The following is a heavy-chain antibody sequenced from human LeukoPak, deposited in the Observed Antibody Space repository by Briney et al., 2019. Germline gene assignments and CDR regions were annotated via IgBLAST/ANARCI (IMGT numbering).Heavy chain of an antibody. CDR3: ATGSSLYYFDY. J-gene: IGHJ4*02. Sequence: ASVKVSCKASGYTFTGYYMHWVRQAPGQGLEWLGWINPNSGGSNYVQKFQGRVTMTRDTSISTAYMELSRLRSDDTAVYYCATGSSLYYFDYWGQGTLVTVSS. CDR2: INPNSGGS. CDR1: GYTFTGYY. D-gene: IGHD6-6*01. V-gene: IGHV1-2*02.